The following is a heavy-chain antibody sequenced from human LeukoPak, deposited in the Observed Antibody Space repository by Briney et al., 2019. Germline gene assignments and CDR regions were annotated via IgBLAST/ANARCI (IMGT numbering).Heavy chain of an antibody. CDR3: ARRVAAAGTYAFDY. J-gene: IGHJ4*02. CDR1: GYSFTIYW. V-gene: IGHV5-51*01. CDR2: IYPGDSDT. Sequence: GESLKISCKISGYSFTIYWIGWVRQMPGKGLEWMGIIYPGDSDTRYSPSFQGQVTISADKSISTAYLQWSSLKASDTAMYYCARRVAAAGTYAFDYWGQGTLVTVSS. D-gene: IGHD6-13*01.